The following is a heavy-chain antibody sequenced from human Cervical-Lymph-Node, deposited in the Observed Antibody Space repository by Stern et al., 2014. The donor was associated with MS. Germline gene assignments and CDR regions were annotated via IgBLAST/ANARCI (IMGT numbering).Heavy chain of an antibody. V-gene: IGHV4-30-4*01. CDR3: ASANCSSTSCPNWFDP. Sequence: QVQLQESGPGLVKPSQTLSLTCTVSGGPISSGDYYWSWIRQPPGKGLEWIGYIYYSGSTYYTPSLKSRVTISVATSKNQFSLKLSSVTAADTAVYYCASANCSSTSCPNWFDPWGQGTLVTVSS. D-gene: IGHD2-2*01. CDR1: GGPISSGDYY. CDR2: IYYSGST. J-gene: IGHJ5*02.